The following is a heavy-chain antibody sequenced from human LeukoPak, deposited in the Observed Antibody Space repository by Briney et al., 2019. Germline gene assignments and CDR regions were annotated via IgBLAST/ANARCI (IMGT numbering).Heavy chain of an antibody. CDR1: GGSFRGYY. J-gene: IGHJ5*02. D-gene: IGHD2-15*01. Sequence: PSETLSLTCAVYGGSFRGYYWSWIRQPPGKGLEWIGEINHSGSTNYNPSLKSRVTISLDTSMKKFSLKLSSVTAADTAVYYCARAGFRGGYCSGGSCPNWFDPWGQGTLVTVSS. CDR2: INHSGST. CDR3: ARAGFRGGYCSGGSCPNWFDP. V-gene: IGHV4-34*01.